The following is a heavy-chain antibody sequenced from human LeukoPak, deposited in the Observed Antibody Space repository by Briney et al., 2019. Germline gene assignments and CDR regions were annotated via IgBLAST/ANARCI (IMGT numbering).Heavy chain of an antibody. CDR1: GGSISSGGYY. CDR2: IYYSGST. V-gene: IGHV4-31*03. Sequence: SETLSLTCTVSGGSISSGGYYWSWIRQHPGKGLEWIGYIYYSGSTYHNPSLKSRVTISVDTSKNQFSLKLSSVTAADTAVYYCARGESLLVVASDAFDIWGQGTMVTVSS. CDR3: ARGESLLVVASDAFDI. D-gene: IGHD3-22*01. J-gene: IGHJ3*02.